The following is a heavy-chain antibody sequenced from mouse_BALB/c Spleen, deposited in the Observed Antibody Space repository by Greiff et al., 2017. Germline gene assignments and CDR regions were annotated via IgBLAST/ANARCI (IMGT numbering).Heavy chain of an antibody. Sequence: QVQLKESGAELASPGASVTLSCKASGYTFTDHIMNWVKKRPGQGLEWIGRIYPVGGETNYNQKFMGKATFSVDRSSSTVYMVLNSLTSEDPAVYYCGRSGGNYFFAYWGQGTLVTVSA. CDR2: IYPVGGET. V-gene: IGHV1-11*01. D-gene: IGHD2-1*01. CDR3: GRSGGNYFFAY. CDR1: GYTFTDHI. J-gene: IGHJ3*01.